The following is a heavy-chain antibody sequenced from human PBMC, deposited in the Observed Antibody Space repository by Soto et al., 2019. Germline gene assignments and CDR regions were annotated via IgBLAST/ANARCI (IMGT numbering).Heavy chain of an antibody. CDR1: GFSFSNYA. J-gene: IGHJ2*01. D-gene: IGHD1-26*01. CDR3: ARDPSRGSDWARYLDL. CDR2: ISGSSSNI. V-gene: IGHV3-48*01. Sequence: EVQLVESGGGLVQPGGSLRLSCAASGFSFSNYAMDWVRQAPGKGLEWVSYISGSSSNIRYADSVKGRFTISRDNAKRSVYLQMNSLRGDDTAVYYCARDPSRGSDWARYLDLWGRGTLVTVSS.